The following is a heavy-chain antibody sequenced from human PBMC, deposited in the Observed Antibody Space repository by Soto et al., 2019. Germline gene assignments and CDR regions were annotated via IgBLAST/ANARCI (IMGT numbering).Heavy chain of an antibody. D-gene: IGHD3-3*01. CDR3: ASRRDFWSGYYTDYYYYYMDV. CDR1: GGTFSSYT. J-gene: IGHJ6*03. CDR2: IIPILGIA. V-gene: IGHV1-69*02. Sequence: SVKVSCKASGGTFSSYTISWVRQAPGQGLEWMGRIIPILGIANYAQKFQGRVTITADKSTSTAYMELSSLRSEDTAVYYCASRRDFWSGYYTDYYYYYMDVWGKGTTVTVSS.